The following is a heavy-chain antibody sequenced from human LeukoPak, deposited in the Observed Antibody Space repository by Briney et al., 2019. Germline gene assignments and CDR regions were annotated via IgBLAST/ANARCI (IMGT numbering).Heavy chain of an antibody. V-gene: IGHV1-69*06. CDR2: IIPIFGTA. CDR1: GGTFSSYA. D-gene: IGHD5-12*01. CDR3: ARDVDRGYSGYDPHYFDY. Sequence: GTSVKVSCKASGGTFSSYAISWVRQAPGQGLEWMGGIIPIFGTANYAQKFQGRVTITADKSTSTAYMELSSLRSEDTAVYYCARDVDRGYSGYDPHYFDYWGQGTLVTVSS. J-gene: IGHJ4*02.